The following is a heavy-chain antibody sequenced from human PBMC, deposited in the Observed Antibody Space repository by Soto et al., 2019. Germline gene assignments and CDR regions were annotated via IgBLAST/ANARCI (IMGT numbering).Heavy chain of an antibody. CDR2: IYYSGST. CDR3: ARSITMVRGVIRYYYYYMDV. J-gene: IGHJ6*03. V-gene: IGHV4-39*01. CDR1: GGSISSSSYY. D-gene: IGHD3-10*01. Sequence: PSETLSLTCTVSGGSISSSSYYWGWIRQPPGKGLDLIGSIYYSGSTYYNPSLKSRVTISVDTSKNQFSLKLSSVTAADTAVYYCARSITMVRGVIRYYYYYMDVWGKGTTVTVSS.